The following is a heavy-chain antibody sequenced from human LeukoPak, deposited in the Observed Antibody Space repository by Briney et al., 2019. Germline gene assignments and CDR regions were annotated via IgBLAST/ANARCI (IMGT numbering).Heavy chain of an antibody. J-gene: IGHJ4*02. CDR3: ARAPPGNVDY. CDR1: GGSISSGSYY. V-gene: IGHV4-61*09. CDR2: IYPSGST. Sequence: SETLSLTCTVSGGSISSGSYYWSWIRQPAGKGLEWIGHIYPSGSTNYNPSLKSRVTISVDTSKNQFSLKLSSVTAADTAVYYCARAPPGNVDYWGQGTLVTVSS. D-gene: IGHD1-1*01.